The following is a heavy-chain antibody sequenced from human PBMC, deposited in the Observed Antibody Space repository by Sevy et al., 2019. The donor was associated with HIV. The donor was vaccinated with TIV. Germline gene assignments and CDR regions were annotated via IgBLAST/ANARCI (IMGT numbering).Heavy chain of an antibody. Sequence: SETLSLTCTVSGGSISSYYWSWIRQPPGKGLEWIGYIYYSGSTNYNPSLKSRVTISVDTSKNQFSLKLSSVTAADTAVYYCARIFYFGGGLDYYYIDVWGKGTTVTVSS. CDR2: IYYSGST. J-gene: IGHJ6*03. CDR1: GGSISSYY. CDR3: ARIFYFGGGLDYYYIDV. V-gene: IGHV4-59*01. D-gene: IGHD2-8*01.